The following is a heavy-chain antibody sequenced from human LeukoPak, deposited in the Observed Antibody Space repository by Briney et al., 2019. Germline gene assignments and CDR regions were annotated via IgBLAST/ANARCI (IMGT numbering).Heavy chain of an antibody. V-gene: IGHV3-23*01. CDR2: ISGSGGNT. J-gene: IGHJ4*02. CDR3: AKYPRHCGGDCYSDFDY. D-gene: IGHD2-21*02. CDR1: GFTFSLYA. Sequence: PGGSLRLSCAASGFTFSLYAMSWVRQAPGKGLEWVSAISGSGGNTNYADSVKGRFTISRDNSKSTLYLQMNSLRAEDTAVYYCAKYPRHCGGDCYSDFDYWGQGTLVTVSS.